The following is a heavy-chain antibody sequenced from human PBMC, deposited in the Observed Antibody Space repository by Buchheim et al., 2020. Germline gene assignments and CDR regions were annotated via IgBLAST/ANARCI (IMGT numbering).Heavy chain of an antibody. J-gene: IGHJ5*02. D-gene: IGHD6-13*01. Sequence: EVQLVESGGGLVKPGGSLRLSCAASGFTFSSYTMNWVRQAPGKGLEWVSSIRSSSDYIYYADSVKGRFTISRDNAKKSLYLQMNSLRAEDTALYYCARESSYSSTWFVGSGNWFDPWGQGTL. CDR2: IRSSSDYI. CDR1: GFTFSSYT. V-gene: IGHV3-21*01. CDR3: ARESSYSSTWFVGSGNWFDP.